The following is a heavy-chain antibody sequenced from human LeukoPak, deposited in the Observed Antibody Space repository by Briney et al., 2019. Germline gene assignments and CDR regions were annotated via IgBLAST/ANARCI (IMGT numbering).Heavy chain of an antibody. V-gene: IGHV3-21*01. CDR3: ARDPYSGNYGTYYYYYMDV. Sequence: GGTLRLSCAASGFTFSNHGMNWVRQAPGKAMEWVSSITSSGTYTFYADSVKGRFTISRDNAKNSLYLQMDSLGPEDTAVYYCARDPYSGNYGTYYYYYMDVWGKGTTVTISS. CDR1: GFTFSNHG. D-gene: IGHD1-26*01. CDR2: ITSSGTYT. J-gene: IGHJ6*03.